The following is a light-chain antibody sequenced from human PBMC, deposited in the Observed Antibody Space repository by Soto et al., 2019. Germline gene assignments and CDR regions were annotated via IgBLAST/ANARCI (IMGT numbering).Light chain of an antibody. V-gene: IGKV3-20*01. CDR2: AS. CDR3: QHYGTSAL. J-gene: IGKJ3*01. CDR1: QSVSDMY. Sequence: EIVLTQSPGTLSLSPGERATLSCRASQSVSDMYLAWYQHKPGQAPRLLIYASNRATGIPDRFSGSGSGTDLTRTINRLEPEDFAVYCCQHYGTSALFGPGTKVEIK.